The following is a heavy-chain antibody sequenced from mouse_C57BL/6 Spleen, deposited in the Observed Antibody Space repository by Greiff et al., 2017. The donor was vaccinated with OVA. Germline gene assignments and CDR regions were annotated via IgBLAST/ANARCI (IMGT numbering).Heavy chain of an antibody. CDR1: GYAFSSSW. Sequence: QVQLQQSGPELVKPGASVKISCKASGYAFSSSWMNWVKQRPGKGLEWIGRIYPGDGDTNYNGKFKGKATLTADKSSSKAYMQLSSLTSEDSAVYFCARPYYGSSPWFAYWGQGTLVTVSA. J-gene: IGHJ3*01. CDR3: ARPYYGSSPWFAY. V-gene: IGHV1-82*01. D-gene: IGHD1-1*01. CDR2: IYPGDGDT.